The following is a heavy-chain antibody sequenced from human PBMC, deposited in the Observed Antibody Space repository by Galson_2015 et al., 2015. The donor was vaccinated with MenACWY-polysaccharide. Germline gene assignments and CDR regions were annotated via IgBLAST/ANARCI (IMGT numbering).Heavy chain of an antibody. CDR2: TYYRSKWYN. CDR1: GDSVSSNSAA. Sequence: CAISGDSVSSNSAAWNWIRQSPSRGLEWLGRTYYRSKWYNDYAVSVKSRITINPDTSKNQFSLKLCSVTAADTAVYYCARSDRIAARPDYWGQRTLVTVSS. V-gene: IGHV6-1*01. J-gene: IGHJ4*02. D-gene: IGHD6-6*01. CDR3: ARSDRIAARPDY.